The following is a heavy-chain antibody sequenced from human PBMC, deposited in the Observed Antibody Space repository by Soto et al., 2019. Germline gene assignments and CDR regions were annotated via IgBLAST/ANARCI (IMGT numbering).Heavy chain of an antibody. Sequence: EVQLLESGGGLVQPGGSLRLSCAASGFTFTSQAMSWVRQAPGKGLEWVSSIITGGATYNADSVKGRLTISRDNSKNTLYLQMNSLRAEDTAVYYCAKVSVYGGNWGYFDYWGQGTLVTVSS. J-gene: IGHJ4*02. D-gene: IGHD7-27*01. CDR3: AKVSVYGGNWGYFDY. V-gene: IGHV3-23*01. CDR2: IITGGAT. CDR1: GFTFTSQA.